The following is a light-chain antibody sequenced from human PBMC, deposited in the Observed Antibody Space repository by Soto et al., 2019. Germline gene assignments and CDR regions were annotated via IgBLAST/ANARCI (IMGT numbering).Light chain of an antibody. J-gene: IGLJ1*01. V-gene: IGLV2-8*01. CDR1: SGDVGAYDY. Sequence: QSVLTQPPSASGSPGQSVTISCTGTSGDVGAYDYVSWYQQHPGKAPKLLIYEVTKRPLGVPDRFSGFKSGNAASLTVSGLQAEDEADYYCSSYAGSNYPYVFGTGTKLTVL. CDR2: EVT. CDR3: SSYAGSNYPYV.